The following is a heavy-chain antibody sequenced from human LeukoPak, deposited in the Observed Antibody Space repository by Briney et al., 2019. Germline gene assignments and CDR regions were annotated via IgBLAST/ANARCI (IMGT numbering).Heavy chain of an antibody. J-gene: IGHJ4*02. Sequence: PGGSLRLSCAASGFTFSSYAMSWVRQAPGKGLEWVSAISGSGGSTYYADSVKGRFTISRDNSKNTLYLQMNSLRAEDTAVYYCAKDLDIVVVVAATTPLGYWGQGTLVTVSS. CDR3: AKDLDIVVVVAATTPLGY. CDR2: ISGSGGST. D-gene: IGHD2-15*01. V-gene: IGHV3-23*01. CDR1: GFTFSSYA.